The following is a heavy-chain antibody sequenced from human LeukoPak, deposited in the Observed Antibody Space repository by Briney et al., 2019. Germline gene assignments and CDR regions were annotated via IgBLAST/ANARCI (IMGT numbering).Heavy chain of an antibody. D-gene: IGHD3-10*01. J-gene: IGHJ3*02. Sequence: SVKVSCKASGFTFTASGVQWVRQARGQRLEWIGWIVVGSNDTTYAQEFQQRVTITGDMSTSTVYMELSSLRSEDTAVYYCAAVRGFEGVVAYDIWGQGTMVIVSS. V-gene: IGHV1-58*01. CDR2: IVVGSNDT. CDR3: AAVRGFEGVVAYDI. CDR1: GFTFTASG.